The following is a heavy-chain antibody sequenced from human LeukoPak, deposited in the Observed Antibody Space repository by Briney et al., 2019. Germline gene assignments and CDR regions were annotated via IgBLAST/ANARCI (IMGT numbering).Heavy chain of an antibody. CDR3: ERDGLPVESDY. CDR2: IIPILGIA. D-gene: IGHD2-21*02. J-gene: IGHJ4*02. CDR1: GGTFSSYT. V-gene: IGHV1-69*04. Sequence: GSSVKVSCKASGGTFSSYTISWVRQAPGQGLEWMGRIIPILGIANYAQRSQSRVTITADKSTSTAYMELSSLRSEDTAVSYCERDGLPVESDYWGQGTLVTVSS.